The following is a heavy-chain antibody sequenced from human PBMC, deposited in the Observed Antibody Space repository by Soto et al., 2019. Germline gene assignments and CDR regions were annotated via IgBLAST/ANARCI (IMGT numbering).Heavy chain of an antibody. Sequence: QAQVVQSGAEVRKPGSSVKLSCTASEGTFNSYAIAWVRQAPGQGLEWMGGIIPYYNTLNYAQKFQDRVTITAADSTNTVYMELSSLRSDDTAVDFCASGASRWYPYFFDSWAQGTLVTVSS. J-gene: IGHJ4*02. D-gene: IGHD6-13*01. CDR2: IIPYYNTL. V-gene: IGHV1-69*01. CDR1: EGTFNSYA. CDR3: ASGASRWYPYFFDS.